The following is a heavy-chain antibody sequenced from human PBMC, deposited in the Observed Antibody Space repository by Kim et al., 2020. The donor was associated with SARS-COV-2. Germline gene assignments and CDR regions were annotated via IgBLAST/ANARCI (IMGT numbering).Heavy chain of an antibody. V-gene: IGHV3-30*18. CDR3: AKDCKALGAPGLY. J-gene: IGHJ4*02. CDR2: ISYDGSNK. CDR1: GFTFSSYG. D-gene: IGHD1-26*01. Sequence: GGSLRLSCAASGFTFSSYGMHWVRQAPGKGLEWVAVISYDGSNKYYADSVKGRFTISRDNSKNTLYLQMNSLRAEDTAVYYCAKDCKALGAPGLYWGQGTLVTVSS.